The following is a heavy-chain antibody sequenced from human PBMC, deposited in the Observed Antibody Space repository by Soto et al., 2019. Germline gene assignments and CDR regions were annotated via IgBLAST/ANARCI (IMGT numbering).Heavy chain of an antibody. Sequence: PGGPLRLSCAASGFTVSSNSMRWVRQAPGKGLEWFSVIYSGGSTYYADSVKGRFTISRDNSKNTLYLQMNSLRAEDTGVYYCARSGGNYWFDPWGQGT. J-gene: IGHJ5*02. CDR1: GFTVSSNS. D-gene: IGHD2-21*02. V-gene: IGHV3-66*01. CDR3: ARSGGNYWFDP. CDR2: IYSGGST.